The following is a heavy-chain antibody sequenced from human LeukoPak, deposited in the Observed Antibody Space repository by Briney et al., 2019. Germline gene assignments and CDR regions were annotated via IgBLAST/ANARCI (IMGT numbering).Heavy chain of an antibody. CDR1: GDSISSGRYY. V-gene: IGHV4-61*02. CDR2: IYTSGKT. J-gene: IGHJ6*03. D-gene: IGHD4-11*01. Sequence: PSETLSLTCTVSGDSISSGRYYWSWVRQPAGKELEWIGRIYTSGKTDYNPYTPSLKSRVTVSLDTSKNQLSLFLTSVTAADTAMYYCARRETTVGPPFYYYYYYMDVWGKGTTVTVSS. CDR3: ARRETTVGPPFYYYYYYMDV.